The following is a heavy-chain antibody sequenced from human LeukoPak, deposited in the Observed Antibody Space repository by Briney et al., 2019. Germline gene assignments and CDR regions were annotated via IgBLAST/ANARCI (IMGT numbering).Heavy chain of an antibody. CDR2: INHSGST. J-gene: IGHJ1*01. D-gene: IGHD3-22*01. V-gene: IGHV4-34*01. Sequence: PSETLSLTCAVYGGSFSDYYWSWIRQSPGKGLEWIGEINHSGSTNYNPSLKGRVTISIDTSKNQFSLKLISVTAADTAVYYCAYSSGYQQHWGQGTLVTVSS. CDR1: GGSFSDYY. CDR3: AYSSGYQQH.